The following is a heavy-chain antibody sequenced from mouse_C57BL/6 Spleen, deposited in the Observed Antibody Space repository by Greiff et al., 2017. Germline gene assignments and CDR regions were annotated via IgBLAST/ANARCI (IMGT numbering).Heavy chain of an antibody. J-gene: IGHJ4*01. D-gene: IGHD3-2*02. CDR2: IHPNSGST. V-gene: IGHV1-64*01. CDR1: GYTFTSYW. CDR3: ARCQLRLSEMED. Sequence: QVQLQQPGAELVKPGASVKLSCKASGYTFTSYWMHWVKQRPGQGLEWIGMIHPNSGSTNYNEKFKSKATLTVDKSSSTSYMQLSSLTSEDSAVYYCARCQLRLSEMEDWGKGTSVTVSS.